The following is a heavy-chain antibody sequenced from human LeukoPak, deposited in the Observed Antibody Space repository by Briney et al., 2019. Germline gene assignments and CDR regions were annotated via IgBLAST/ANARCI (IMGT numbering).Heavy chain of an antibody. Sequence: SETLSLTCAVYGGSFSGYYWSWIRQPPGKGLESIGEINHSGSTNYNPSLKSRVTISVDTSKNQFSLKLSSVTAADTAVYYCARGRLAKVYYYYYYMDVWGKGTTVTVSS. CDR2: INHSGST. J-gene: IGHJ6*03. CDR1: GGSFSGYY. CDR3: ARGRLAKVYYYYYYMDV. V-gene: IGHV4-34*01.